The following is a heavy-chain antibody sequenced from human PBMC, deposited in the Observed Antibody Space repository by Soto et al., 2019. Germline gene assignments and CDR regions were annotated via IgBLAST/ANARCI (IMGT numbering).Heavy chain of an antibody. CDR1: GFTLSNYF. J-gene: IGHJ4*02. CDR2: ISGSGGGT. V-gene: IGHV3-23*01. CDR3: AKEYFDGSGYCDY. Sequence: GLLRLSCAPAGFTLSNYFIAWVRQAPGKGLEWVSTISGSGGGTYYADSVKGRFTISRDNSKNTLYLQMNSLRAEDTAVYYGAKEYFDGSGYCDYWGQGTLVTVSA. D-gene: IGHD3-22*01.